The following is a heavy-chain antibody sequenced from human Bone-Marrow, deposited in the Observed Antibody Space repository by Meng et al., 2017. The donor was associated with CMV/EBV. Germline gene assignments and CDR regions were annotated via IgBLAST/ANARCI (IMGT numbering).Heavy chain of an antibody. J-gene: IGHJ3*02. CDR1: GFTFSSYA. Sequence: GESLKISCAASGFTFSSYAMHWVRQAPGKGLEWVAVISYDGSNKYYADSVKGRFTISRDNSKNTLYLQMNSLRAEDTAVYYCASCITIFGVAPGAFDIWGQGTMVTVSS. CDR3: ASCITIFGVAPGAFDI. D-gene: IGHD3-3*01. V-gene: IGHV3-30-3*01. CDR2: ISYDGSNK.